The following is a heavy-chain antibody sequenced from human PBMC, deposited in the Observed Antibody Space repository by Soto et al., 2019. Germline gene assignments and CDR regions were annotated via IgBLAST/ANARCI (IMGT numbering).Heavy chain of an antibody. CDR2: GYYSGST. CDR3: ARGVYLSLVRTGWFDP. CDR1: GTSMSGHF. D-gene: IGHD3-10*01. Sequence: SETLSLTCTVCGTSMSGHFWGWMRQPPGKGLEWIGYGYYSGSTLYNPSLKSRVTISLDTSKNHFSLRLNSVTSADTAVYYCARGVYLSLVRTGWFDPWGQGTLVTVSS. J-gene: IGHJ5*02. V-gene: IGHV4-59*11.